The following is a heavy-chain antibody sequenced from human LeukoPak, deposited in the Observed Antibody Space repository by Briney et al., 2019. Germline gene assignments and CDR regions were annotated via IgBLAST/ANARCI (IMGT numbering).Heavy chain of an antibody. D-gene: IGHD1-1*01. J-gene: IGHJ4*02. Sequence: GGSLRLSCAASGFTFSDYYMSWIRQAPGKGLEWVSYISSSGSTIYYADSVKGRFTISRDNAKNSLYLQMNSLRAEDTAAYYCAIRYNWNDGVDYWGQGTLVTVSS. CDR1: GFTFSDYY. V-gene: IGHV3-11*01. CDR3: AIRYNWNDGVDY. CDR2: ISSSGSTI.